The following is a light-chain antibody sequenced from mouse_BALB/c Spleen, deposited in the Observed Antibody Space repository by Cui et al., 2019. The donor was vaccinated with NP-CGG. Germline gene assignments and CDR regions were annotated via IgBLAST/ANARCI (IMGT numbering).Light chain of an antibody. Sequence: ENVLTQSLAITAALLGQKVTMTCGASSSVSSSYLHWYQEKSGAYPKPLIHRTSNLASGVPARFSGSESGTSYSLTISSVEAEDDATYYCQQWSGYPLFTFGSGTKLEIK. CDR3: QQWSGYPLFT. J-gene: IGKJ4*01. V-gene: IGKV4-58*01. CDR1: SSVSSSY. CDR2: RTS.